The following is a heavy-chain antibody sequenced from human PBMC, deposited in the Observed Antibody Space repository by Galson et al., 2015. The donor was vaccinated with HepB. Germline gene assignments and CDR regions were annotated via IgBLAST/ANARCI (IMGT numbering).Heavy chain of an antibody. D-gene: IGHD5-12*01. CDR2: INWNSGSI. Sequence: SLRLSCAASGFTFAAYTMHWVRQAPGKGLEWVSYINWNSGSIDYVDSVKGRFTISRDNAKNSLYLQMNGLRAEDTGVYYCAKDTGGYGTYYYYMDVWGKGTTVTVSS. CDR3: AKDTGGYGTYYYYMDV. CDR1: GFTFAAYT. J-gene: IGHJ6*03. V-gene: IGHV3-9*01.